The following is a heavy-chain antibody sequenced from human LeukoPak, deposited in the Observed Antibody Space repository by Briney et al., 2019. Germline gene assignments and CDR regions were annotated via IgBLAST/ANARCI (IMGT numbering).Heavy chain of an antibody. CDR2: IRYDGSNK. CDR3: AKDAFRYDTYYFDY. D-gene: IGHD3-22*01. Sequence: GGSLRLSCAVSGFTFSSYGMHWVRQAPGKGLEWVAFIRYDGSNKYYADSVKGRFTISRDNSKNTLYLQMNSLRAEDTAVYYCAKDAFRYDTYYFDYWGQGTLVTVSS. J-gene: IGHJ4*02. V-gene: IGHV3-30*02. CDR1: GFTFSSYG.